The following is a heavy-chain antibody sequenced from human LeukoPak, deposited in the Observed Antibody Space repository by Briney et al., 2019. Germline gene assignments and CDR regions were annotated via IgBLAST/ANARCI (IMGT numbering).Heavy chain of an antibody. D-gene: IGHD6-13*01. V-gene: IGHV3-30*03. CDR1: GFTFSSYG. J-gene: IGHJ4*02. Sequence: GRSLRLSCAASGFTFSSYGMHWVRQAPGKGLEWVAVISYDGSNKYYADSVKGRFTISRDNSKNTLYLQMNSLRAEDTAVYYCARDFGIAAAFDYWGQGTLVTVSS. CDR3: ARDFGIAAAFDY. CDR2: ISYDGSNK.